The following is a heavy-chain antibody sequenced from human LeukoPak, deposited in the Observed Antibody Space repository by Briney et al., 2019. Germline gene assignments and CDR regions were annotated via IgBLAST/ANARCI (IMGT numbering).Heavy chain of an antibody. J-gene: IGHJ4*02. V-gene: IGHV3-48*03. CDR1: GFTFSSYE. Sequence: PGGSLRLPCAASGFTFSSYEMNWVRQAPGKGLEWVSYISSSGSTIYYADSVKGRFTISRDNAKNSLYLQMNSLRAEDTAVYYCARDGGYSYGFDYWGQGTLVTVSS. D-gene: IGHD5-18*01. CDR2: ISSSGSTI. CDR3: ARDGGYSYGFDY.